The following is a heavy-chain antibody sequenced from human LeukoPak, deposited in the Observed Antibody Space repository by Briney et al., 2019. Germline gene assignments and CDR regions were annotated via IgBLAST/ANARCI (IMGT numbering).Heavy chain of an antibody. V-gene: IGHV1-3*01. CDR3: ARDFVGAIKGNDAFDI. CDR1: GYTFTSYA. J-gene: IGHJ3*02. CDR2: INAGNGNT. D-gene: IGHD1-26*01. Sequence: ASVKVSCKASGYTFTSYAMHWVRQAPGQRLEWMGWINAGNGNTKYSQKFQGRVTITRDTSASTAYMELSSLRSDDTAVYYCARDFVGAIKGNDAFDIWGQGTMVTVSS.